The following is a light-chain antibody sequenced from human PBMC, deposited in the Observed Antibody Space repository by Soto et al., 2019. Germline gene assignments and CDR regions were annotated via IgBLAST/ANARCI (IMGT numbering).Light chain of an antibody. CDR1: KLGDKY. CDR3: QAWDSSTPHVV. V-gene: IGLV3-1*01. J-gene: IGLJ2*01. Sequence: SYELTQPPSVSVSPGQTASITCSGDKLGDKYTCWYQQKPGQSPVLVIYQDYKRPSGIPERFSASNAGSTATLTISGTQAMDEADYYCQAWDSSTPHVVFGGGTKLTVL. CDR2: QDY.